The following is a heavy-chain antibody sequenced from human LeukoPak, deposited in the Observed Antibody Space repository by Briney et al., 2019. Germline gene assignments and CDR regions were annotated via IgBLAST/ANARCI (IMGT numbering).Heavy chain of an antibody. J-gene: IGHJ4*02. D-gene: IGHD2-15*01. Sequence: GGSLRLSCAASGFTFSSYGMHWVRQAPGKGLEWVAFIRYDGSNKYYADSVKGRFTISRDNSKNTLYLQMNSLRAEDTAVYYCAKDSCSGGSCFLLDYWGQGTLVTVSS. V-gene: IGHV3-30*02. CDR1: GFTFSSYG. CDR3: AKDSCSGGSCFLLDY. CDR2: IRYDGSNK.